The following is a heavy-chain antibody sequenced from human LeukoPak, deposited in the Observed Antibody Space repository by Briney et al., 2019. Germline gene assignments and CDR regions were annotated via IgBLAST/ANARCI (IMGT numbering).Heavy chain of an antibody. CDR2: ISSSSSYI. CDR1: GFTFSSYS. V-gene: IGHV3-21*03. D-gene: IGHD2-21*01. Sequence: PGGSLRLSCAASGFTFSSYSMNWVRQAPGKGLEWVSSISSSSSYIYYADSVKGRFTISRDNAKDSLYLQMNSLRAEDTAVYYCTIDILSFDHWGQGTLVTVSS. CDR3: TIDILSFDH. J-gene: IGHJ4*02.